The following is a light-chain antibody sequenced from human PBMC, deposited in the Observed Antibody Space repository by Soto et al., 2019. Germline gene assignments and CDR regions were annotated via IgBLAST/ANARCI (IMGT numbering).Light chain of an antibody. V-gene: IGKV3-20*01. CDR3: QQYGTSPQS. CDR1: QIVASSY. Sequence: EVVLTQSPGTLSLSPGERATLSCKASQIVASSYLAWLQQKPGQSPRLLIYGSASRATGVPDRFSGSGSGDDFTLTITGQEPEDSSVYFCQQYGTSPQSFGQGTKLEIK. J-gene: IGKJ2*01. CDR2: GSA.